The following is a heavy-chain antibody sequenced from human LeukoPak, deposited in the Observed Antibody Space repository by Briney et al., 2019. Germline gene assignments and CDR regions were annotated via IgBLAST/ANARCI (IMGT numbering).Heavy chain of an antibody. D-gene: IGHD2-15*01. CDR1: GFTFTTYW. CDR2: ISGSGGST. V-gene: IGHV3-23*01. J-gene: IGHJ4*02. Sequence: PGGSLRLSCAASGFTFTTYWMGWVRQAPGKGLEWVSAISGSGGSTYYADSVKGRFTISRDNSKNTLYLQMNSLRAEDTAVYYCAKVRIRWDGWSPYYFDYWGQGTLVTVSS. CDR3: AKVRIRWDGWSPYYFDY.